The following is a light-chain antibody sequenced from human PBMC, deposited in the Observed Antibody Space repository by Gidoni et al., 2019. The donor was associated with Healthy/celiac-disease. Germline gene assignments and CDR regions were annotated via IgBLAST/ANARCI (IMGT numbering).Light chain of an antibody. V-gene: IGLV3-21*04. CDR3: QVWDSSSDHVV. CDR2: SDS. CDR1: NIGSKI. J-gene: IGLJ2*01. Sequence: YVLTQPPSVSVAPGTTARITRGGNNIGSKIVPWYQQKPGQAPVLVIYSDSDRHSGNPERFSGSNSGNTATLTISRVEAGDEDDYYCQVWDSSSDHVVFGGGTKLTV.